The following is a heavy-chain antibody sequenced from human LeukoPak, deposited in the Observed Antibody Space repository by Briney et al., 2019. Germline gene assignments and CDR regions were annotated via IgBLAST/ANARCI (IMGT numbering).Heavy chain of an antibody. V-gene: IGHV3-21*01. CDR1: GFTFSRYK. J-gene: IGHJ4*02. Sequence: GGSLRLSCAASGFTFSRYKMYWVRQAPGKGLEWVSSISWSRSYEYYADSVKGRFTISRDNARNSLYLQMNSLRADDTAVYYGVRETSNLLFDYWGQGTLVTVSS. D-gene: IGHD1-14*01. CDR2: ISWSRSYE. CDR3: VRETSNLLFDY.